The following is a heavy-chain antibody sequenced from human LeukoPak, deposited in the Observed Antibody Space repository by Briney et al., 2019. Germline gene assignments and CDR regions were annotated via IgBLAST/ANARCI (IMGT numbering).Heavy chain of an antibody. D-gene: IGHD1-7*01. CDR2: IYHSGST. CDR1: GYSISSGYY. J-gene: IGHJ4*02. V-gene: IGHV4-38-2*01. Sequence: SETLSLTCAVSGYSISSGYYWGWIRQPPGKGLEWIGSIYHSGSTYYNPSLKSRVTISVDTSKNQFSLKLSSVTAADTAVYYCARVYVELFSYFDYWGQGALVTVSS. CDR3: ARVYVELFSYFDY.